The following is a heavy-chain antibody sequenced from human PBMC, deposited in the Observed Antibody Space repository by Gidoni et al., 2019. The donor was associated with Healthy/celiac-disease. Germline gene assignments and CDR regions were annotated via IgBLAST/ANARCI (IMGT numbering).Heavy chain of an antibody. D-gene: IGHD2-2*02. V-gene: IGHV1-69*01. Sequence: QVQLVQSGSEVKKPGSSVTVSCKASVGPFSSYAISWVRQAPGQGLEWMGGIIPIFGTANYAQKFQGRVTITADESTSTAYMELSSLRSEDTAVYYCARPAAIPFAYYGMDVWGQGTTVTVSS. CDR1: VGPFSSYA. CDR3: ARPAAIPFAYYGMDV. CDR2: IIPIFGTA. J-gene: IGHJ6*02.